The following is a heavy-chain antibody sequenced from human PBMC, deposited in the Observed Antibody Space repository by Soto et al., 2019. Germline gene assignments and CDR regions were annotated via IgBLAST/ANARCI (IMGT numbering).Heavy chain of an antibody. CDR2: IYSGGST. D-gene: IGHD4-17*01. CDR1: GFTVSSNY. V-gene: IGHV3-66*01. Sequence: EVQLVESGGGLVQPGGSLRLSCAASGFTVSSNYMSWVRQAPGKGLEWVSVIYSGGSTYYADSVKGRFTISRDNSKNTLYLQMNSLRAADTAVYYCARERDRGDYDISYFHYWGQGTLVTVSS. CDR3: ARERDRGDYDISYFHY. J-gene: IGHJ4*02.